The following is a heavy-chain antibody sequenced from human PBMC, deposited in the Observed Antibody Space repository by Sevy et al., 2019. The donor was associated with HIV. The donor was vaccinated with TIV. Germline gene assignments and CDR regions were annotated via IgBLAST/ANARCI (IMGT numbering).Heavy chain of an antibody. CDR2: ISSDGLNR. Sequence: GGSLRLSCSAFGFTFQTFGMHWVRQSPGKGPEWLAVISSDGLNRNYADSVRGRFTISRDNSKNLLFLQMNSLIPNDTAVYFCTKESLRGTYIRGDFYHWGQGTLVTVSS. J-gene: IGHJ4*02. D-gene: IGHD3-10*02. V-gene: IGHV3-30*18. CDR3: TKESLRGTYIRGDFYH. CDR1: GFTFQTFG.